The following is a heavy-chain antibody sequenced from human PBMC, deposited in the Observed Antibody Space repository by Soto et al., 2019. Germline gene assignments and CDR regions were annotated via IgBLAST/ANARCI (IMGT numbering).Heavy chain of an antibody. J-gene: IGHJ4*02. CDR3: ASAVAVRWYFDY. V-gene: IGHV3-21*01. Sequence: EVQLVESGGGLVKPGGSLRLSCAASGFTFSSYSMNWVRQAPGKGLEWVSSISSSSSYIYYADSVKGRFTISRDNAKNSLYLQMNSRRAEDTAVYYCASAVAVRWYFDYWGQGTLVTVSS. D-gene: IGHD6-19*01. CDR1: GFTFSSYS. CDR2: ISSSSSYI.